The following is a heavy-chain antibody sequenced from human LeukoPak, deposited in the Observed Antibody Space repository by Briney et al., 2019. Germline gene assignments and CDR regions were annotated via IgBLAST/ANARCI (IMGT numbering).Heavy chain of an antibody. Sequence: GGSLRLSCAASGFTFSSYEMNWVRQAPGKGLEWVSYISSSGSTIYYADSVKGRFTISRDNAKNSLYLQMNSLRAEDTAVYYCARGYSSGWFPSDYWGQGTLVTVSS. V-gene: IGHV3-48*03. J-gene: IGHJ4*02. CDR2: ISSSGSTI. D-gene: IGHD6-19*01. CDR1: GFTFSSYE. CDR3: ARGYSSGWFPSDY.